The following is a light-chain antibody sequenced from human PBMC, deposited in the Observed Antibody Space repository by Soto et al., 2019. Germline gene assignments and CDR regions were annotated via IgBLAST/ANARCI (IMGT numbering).Light chain of an antibody. Sequence: EIVLTQSPGTLSLSPGERATLFCRASQYIANNYLAWYQQKPGQPPRLLIYGVSTRASGIPDRFVGSGSGTDFTLTISRLEAEDFAVYYCQHYVRPPPTFGGGTKVEIK. V-gene: IGKV3-20*01. J-gene: IGKJ4*01. CDR1: QYIANNY. CDR2: GVS. CDR3: QHYVRPPPT.